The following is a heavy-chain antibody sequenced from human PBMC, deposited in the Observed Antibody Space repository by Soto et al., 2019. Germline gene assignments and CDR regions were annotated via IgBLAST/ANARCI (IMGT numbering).Heavy chain of an antibody. J-gene: IGHJ4*02. V-gene: IGHV3-53*01. D-gene: IGHD6-19*01. Sequence: EVQLVESGGGLIQPGGSLRLSCAASGFTASSNYMSWVRQAPGKGLEWVSIIYSDGRTYYADSVKGRFIFSRDNSKNTLFLQMNSLRVEDTAVYYCARGFGFSSGWYYFDYWGQGTLVTVSS. CDR2: IYSDGRT. CDR3: ARGFGFSSGWYYFDY. CDR1: GFTASSNY.